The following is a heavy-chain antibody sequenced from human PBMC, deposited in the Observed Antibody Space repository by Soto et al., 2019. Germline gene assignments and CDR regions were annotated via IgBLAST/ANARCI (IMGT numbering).Heavy chain of an antibody. CDR2: INADAVTT. J-gene: IGHJ4*02. V-gene: IGHV3-23*01. Sequence: PGGTMRLSGEASGFTFRFHGMSWVRQSPGKGPEWISTINADAVTTHYADSVQGRFTISRDNSRSTLVLHMGSLRAEDQAMYYCVAWVSAHFDFWSQGTLVTVSS. D-gene: IGHD2-8*01. CDR3: VAWVSAHFDF. CDR1: GFTFRFHG.